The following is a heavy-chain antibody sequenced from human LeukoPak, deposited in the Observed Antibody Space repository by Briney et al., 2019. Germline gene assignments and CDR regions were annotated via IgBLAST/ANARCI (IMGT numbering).Heavy chain of an antibody. J-gene: IGHJ5*02. CDR3: ARDLAVDHNWFDP. CDR2: IYYSGST. V-gene: IGHV4-39*07. Sequence: SETLSLTCTVSGGSISSSSYYWGWIRQPPGKGLEWIGSIYYSGSTYYNPSLKSRVTISVDTSKNQFSLKLSSVTAADTAVYYCARDLAVDHNWFDPWGQGTLVTVSS. CDR1: GGSISSSSYY. D-gene: IGHD6-19*01.